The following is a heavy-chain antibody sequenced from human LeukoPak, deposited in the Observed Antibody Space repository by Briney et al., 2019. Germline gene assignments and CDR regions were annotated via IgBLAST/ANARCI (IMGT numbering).Heavy chain of an antibody. Sequence: PSETLSLTCTVSGGSFSGYFWHWIRQPPGKGLEWIGYVYYSGSSTDYNPSLKSRVSMSVDSSKNQFSLKLNSVSAADTAVYYCARHSKQWREELWYFDLWGRGTLVTVSS. J-gene: IGHJ2*01. D-gene: IGHD6-19*01. CDR3: ARHSKQWREELWYFDL. CDR2: VYYSGSST. CDR1: GGSFSGYF. V-gene: IGHV4-59*01.